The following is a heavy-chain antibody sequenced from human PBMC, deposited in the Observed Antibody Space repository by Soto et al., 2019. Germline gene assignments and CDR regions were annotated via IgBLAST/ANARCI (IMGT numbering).Heavy chain of an antibody. V-gene: IGHV4-31*03. CDR2: IYYSGST. D-gene: IGHD5-12*01. CDR1: GFSISSGCCY. J-gene: IGHJ4*02. CDR3: ARGGGYDSFDY. Sequence: SDTLSITCTVSGFSISSGCCYWSWIRQHPGKGLEWIGYIYYSGSTYYNPSLKSRVTISVDRTRNQFSLKLSSVTAVDMAVYYCARGGGYDSFDYWGQGVLVTVSS.